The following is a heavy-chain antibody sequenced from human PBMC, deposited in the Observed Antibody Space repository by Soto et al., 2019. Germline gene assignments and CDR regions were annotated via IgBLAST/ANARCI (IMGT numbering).Heavy chain of an antibody. V-gene: IGHV1-3*01. D-gene: IGHD3-22*01. Sequence: ASVKVSCKASGYTFTSYAMHWVRQAPGQRLEWMGWINAGNGNTKYSQKFQGRVTITEDESTSTAYMELSSLRSEDTAVYYCARNRYYYDSSGSDYYYYGMDVWGQGTTVTVSS. J-gene: IGHJ6*02. CDR3: ARNRYYYDSSGSDYYYYGMDV. CDR2: INAGNGNT. CDR1: GYTFTSYA.